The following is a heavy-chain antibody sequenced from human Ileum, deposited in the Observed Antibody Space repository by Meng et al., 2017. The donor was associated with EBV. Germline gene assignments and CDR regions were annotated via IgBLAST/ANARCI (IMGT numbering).Heavy chain of an antibody. CDR3: ASSDYYRSDY. Sequence: QAQAQSWGPWRGTPPEPLSPTCAVSGGSSSRRDWWRWVRQPPGKGLEWIGETSHSGSTNYSPSLKSRVTISLDKSKNQLSLKLNSVTAADTAVYYCASSDYYRSDYWGQGTLVTVSS. CDR2: TSHSGST. V-gene: IGHV4-4*03. J-gene: IGHJ4*02. D-gene: IGHD3-22*01. CDR1: GGSSSRRDW.